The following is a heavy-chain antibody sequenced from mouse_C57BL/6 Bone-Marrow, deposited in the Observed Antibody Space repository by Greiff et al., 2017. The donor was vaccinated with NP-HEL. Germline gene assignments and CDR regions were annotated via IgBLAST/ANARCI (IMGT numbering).Heavy chain of an antibody. CDR1: GYAFTNYL. J-gene: IGHJ2*01. V-gene: IGHV1-54*01. D-gene: IGHD3-2*02. Sequence: QVQLQQSGAELVRPGTSVKVSCKASGYAFTNYLIEWVKQRPGQGLEWIGVINPGSGGTNYNEKFKGKATLTADKSSSTAYMQLSSLTSEDSAVYFCARDGGGLRLYNYWGQGTTLTVSS. CDR2: INPGSGGT. CDR3: ARDGGGLRLYNY.